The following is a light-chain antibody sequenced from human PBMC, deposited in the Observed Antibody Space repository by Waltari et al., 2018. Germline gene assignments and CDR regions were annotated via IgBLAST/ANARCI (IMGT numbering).Light chain of an antibody. CDR2: QDR. CDR3: QAWDSSTVV. V-gene: IGLV3-1*01. J-gene: IGLJ2*01. Sequence: SYELTQPPSVSVSPGQTASITCAGDNVGDTYICGDQQKPGQSPVVVMYQDRKRPSGIPERFSGSNSGNTATLPISGTQAMDEADYYCQAWDSSTVVIGGGTKLTVL. CDR1: NVGDTY.